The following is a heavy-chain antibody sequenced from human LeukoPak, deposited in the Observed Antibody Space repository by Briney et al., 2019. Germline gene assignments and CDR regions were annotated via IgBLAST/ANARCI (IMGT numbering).Heavy chain of an antibody. CDR2: IYYSGST. CDR1: GGSISSYY. D-gene: IGHD3-22*01. Sequence: SETLSLTCTVSGGSISSYYWGWIRQPPGKGLEWIGSIYYSGSTYYNPSLKSRLTISVDTSKNQFSLKLSSMTAADTAVYYCARPSFDRTGYYFIWGQGTLVTVSS. J-gene: IGHJ4*02. CDR3: ARPSFDRTGYYFI. V-gene: IGHV4-39*01.